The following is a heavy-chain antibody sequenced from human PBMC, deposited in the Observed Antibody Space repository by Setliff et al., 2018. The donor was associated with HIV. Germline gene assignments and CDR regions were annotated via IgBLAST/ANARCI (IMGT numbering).Heavy chain of an antibody. Sequence: PSETLSLTCTVCGGSIHNYYWSWIRQPPGKGLEWIGYIYYSGSTNYNPSLKSRVTISVHTSKNQFSLNLSAVTAADTAVYYCARLRVEASMVYYFEYWGQGTLVTVSS. J-gene: IGHJ4*02. CDR2: IYYSGST. D-gene: IGHD3-10*01. CDR3: ARLRVEASMVYYFEY. V-gene: IGHV4-59*08. CDR1: GGSIHNYY.